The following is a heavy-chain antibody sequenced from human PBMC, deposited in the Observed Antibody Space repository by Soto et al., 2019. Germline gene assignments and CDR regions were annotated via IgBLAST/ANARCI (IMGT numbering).Heavy chain of an antibody. CDR3: ASGGGLGTYYYGSGSYALDY. J-gene: IGHJ4*02. CDR2: IWYDGSNK. Sequence: GGSLRLSCAASGFTFSSYGMHWVRQAPGKGLEWVAVIWYDGSNKYYADSVKGRFTISRDNSKNTLYLQMNSLRAEDTAVYYCASGGGLGTYYYGSGSYALDYWGQGTLVTVSS. V-gene: IGHV3-33*01. D-gene: IGHD3-10*01. CDR1: GFTFSSYG.